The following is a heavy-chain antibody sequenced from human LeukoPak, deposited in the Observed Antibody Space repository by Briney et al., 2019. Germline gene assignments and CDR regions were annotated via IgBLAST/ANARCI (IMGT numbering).Heavy chain of an antibody. Sequence: GASVKVSCKVSGYTLTELSMHWIRQAPGKGLEWIADFDPEDGETIYAQKFQGRVTMTEDTSTDTVYMELSSLRAEDTAVYYCATDRILCPPTGAFDIWGQGTMVTVSS. CDR3: ATDRILCPPTGAFDI. CDR1: GYTLTELS. V-gene: IGHV1-24*01. J-gene: IGHJ3*02. CDR2: FDPEDGET. D-gene: IGHD2-2*01.